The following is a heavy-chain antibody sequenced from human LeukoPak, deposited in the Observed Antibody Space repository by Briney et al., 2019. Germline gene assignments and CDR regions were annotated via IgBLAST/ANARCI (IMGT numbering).Heavy chain of an antibody. J-gene: IGHJ4*02. CDR1: GASLGTSSYF. Sequence: KASETLSLTCSVSGASLGTSSYFWGWIRQPPGKGLEWIANIHYLGITHYNPSLKSRVTISMDTSKNHFSLKLSSVTAADTAVYFCARDVVPDYWGQGTVVIVSS. V-gene: IGHV4-39*02. CDR3: ARDVVPDY. D-gene: IGHD2-21*01. CDR2: IHYLGIT.